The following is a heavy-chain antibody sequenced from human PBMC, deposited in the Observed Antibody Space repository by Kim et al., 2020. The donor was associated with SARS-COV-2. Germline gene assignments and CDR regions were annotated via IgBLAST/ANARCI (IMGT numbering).Heavy chain of an antibody. CDR3: AGDRGGFGWFDP. J-gene: IGHJ5*02. V-gene: IGHV1-69*01. Sequence: NYEQKFQGRVTITADESTSTAYMELSSLRSEDTAVYYCAGDRGGFGWFDPWGQGTLVTVSS. D-gene: IGHD3-10*01.